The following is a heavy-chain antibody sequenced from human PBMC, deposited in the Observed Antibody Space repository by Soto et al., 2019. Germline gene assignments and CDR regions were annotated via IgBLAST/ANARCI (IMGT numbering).Heavy chain of an antibody. CDR3: VRGTDLYQCGF. CDR2: VHYSGSI. Sequence: QVQLQESGPGLVKPSGTLSLTCTVSGVSINNGNDYWTWIRQHPGKGLEWIGHVHYSGSIHYNPSLPSRVTMSVDTSKNQVSLELSSATVADTAVYYCVRGTDLYQCGFGGQGTLVTVSS. D-gene: IGHD6-25*01. V-gene: IGHV4-31*03. J-gene: IGHJ4*02. CDR1: GVSINNGNDY.